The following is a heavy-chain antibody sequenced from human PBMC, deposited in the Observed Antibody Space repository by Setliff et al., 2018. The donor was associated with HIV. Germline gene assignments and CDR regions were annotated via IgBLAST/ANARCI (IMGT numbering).Heavy chain of an antibody. Sequence: LSLTCTVSGGSISSGGYYWSWIRQHPGKGLEWIGYIYYSGGTYYNPSLKSRVTISVDTSKNQFSLKLSSVTAADTAVYYCARQHSESRDFDYWGQGTLVTVSS. D-gene: IGHD3-22*01. CDR1: GGSISSGGYY. CDR3: ARQHSESRDFDY. CDR2: IYYSGGT. J-gene: IGHJ4*02. V-gene: IGHV4-31*03.